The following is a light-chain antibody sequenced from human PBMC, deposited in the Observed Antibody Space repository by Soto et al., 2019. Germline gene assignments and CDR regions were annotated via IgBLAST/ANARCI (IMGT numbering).Light chain of an antibody. Sequence: DIQLTQSPSSLSASLGDRVTISCRASQNIDNYLLWYQQKSRKAPTVLIYAASVLRDGVPSRFSGSGFGTEFTLTINNLQPEDFATYYCQQSSSSPPITFGQGTRLDI. CDR3: QQSSSSPPIT. CDR1: QNIDNY. V-gene: IGKV1-39*01. CDR2: AAS. J-gene: IGKJ5*01.